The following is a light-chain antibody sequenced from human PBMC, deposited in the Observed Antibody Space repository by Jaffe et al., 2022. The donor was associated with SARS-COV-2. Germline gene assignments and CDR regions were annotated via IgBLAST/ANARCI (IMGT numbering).Light chain of an antibody. Sequence: DVQLTQSPSFLSASVGDRVTVTCRASQGINTYLAWYQQKPGKAPKLLIYSASTLQSGVPSRFSGSGSGTEFTLTISSLQPEDSATYYCQQLNYYPLTFGQGTRLDIK. CDR3: QQLNYYPLT. CDR1: QGINTY. J-gene: IGKJ5*01. V-gene: IGKV1-9*01. CDR2: SAS.